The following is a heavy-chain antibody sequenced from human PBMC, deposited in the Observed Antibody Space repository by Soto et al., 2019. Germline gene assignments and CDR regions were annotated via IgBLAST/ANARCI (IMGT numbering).Heavy chain of an antibody. J-gene: IGHJ4*02. CDR3: ARVSGQQLVQNLLY. CDR1: GFTFSSYA. CDR2: ISYDGSYK. Sequence: QVQLVESGGGVVQPGRSLRLSCAASGFTFSSYAMHWVRQAPGKGLEWVAVISYDGSYKYYADSVKGRFTISRDNSKNTLYLQMNSLRAEDTAVYYCARVSGQQLVQNLLYWGQGTLVTVSS. V-gene: IGHV3-30-3*01. D-gene: IGHD6-13*01.